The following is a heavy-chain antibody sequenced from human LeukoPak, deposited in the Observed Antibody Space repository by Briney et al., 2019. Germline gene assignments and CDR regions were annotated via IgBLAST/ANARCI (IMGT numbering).Heavy chain of an antibody. Sequence: SETLSLTCTVSGGSISSYYWSWIRQPAGKGLEWIGRIYTSGSTNYNPSLKSRVTMSVDTSKNQFSLKLSSVTAADTAVYYCARGEYNYGGHNWFDPWGQGILVTVSS. D-gene: IGHD5-18*01. CDR2: IYTSGST. CDR3: ARGEYNYGGHNWFDP. CDR1: GGSISSYY. V-gene: IGHV4-4*07. J-gene: IGHJ5*02.